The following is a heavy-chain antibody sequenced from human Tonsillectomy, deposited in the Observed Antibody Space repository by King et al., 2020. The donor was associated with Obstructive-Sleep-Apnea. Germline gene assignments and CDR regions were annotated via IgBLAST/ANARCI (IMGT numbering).Heavy chain of an antibody. CDR1: GITFSSCS. CDR2: ISSSSSTI. CDR3: ARLPVVVSAAIDY. J-gene: IGHJ4*02. V-gene: IGHV3-48*04. Sequence: VQLVQSGGGLVQPGGSLRLSCAASGITFSSCSMNWVRQAPGKGLEWVSYISSSSSTIYYADSVKGRFTIFRDNAKNSLYLQMNSLRAEDTAVYYCARLPVVVSAAIDYWGQGTLVTVSS. D-gene: IGHD2-2*01.